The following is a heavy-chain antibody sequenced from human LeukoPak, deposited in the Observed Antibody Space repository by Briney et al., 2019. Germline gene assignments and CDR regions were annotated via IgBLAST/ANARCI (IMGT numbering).Heavy chain of an antibody. J-gene: IGHJ4*02. CDR3: AREIVATIGFDY. Sequence: GKSLRLSCAPSGFTYSRSAMHGVRQAPGKGLDGVAVISYDSWKNFYADSVKGRFTISRDNSKNTLYLQMNSLSPEDNGVYYCAREIVATIGFDYWGQGTLVTVSS. CDR2: ISYDSWKN. D-gene: IGHD5-12*01. CDR1: GFTYSRSA. V-gene: IGHV3-30*04.